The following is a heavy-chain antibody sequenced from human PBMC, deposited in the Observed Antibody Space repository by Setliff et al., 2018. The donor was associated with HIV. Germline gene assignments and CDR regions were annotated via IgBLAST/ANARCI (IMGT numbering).Heavy chain of an antibody. CDR2: IYYTGST. D-gene: IGHD3-10*01. Sequence: SETLSLTCTVSGGSMSSYYWSWIRQPPGKGLEWIGSIYYTGSTDYNPSLMSRVTISLDTPKNQFSLKLNSVIAADTAVYYCARNRVPSSLWGQGTLGTAPQ. V-gene: IGHV4-59*01. CDR1: GGSMSSYY. J-gene: IGHJ4*02. CDR3: ARNRVPSSL.